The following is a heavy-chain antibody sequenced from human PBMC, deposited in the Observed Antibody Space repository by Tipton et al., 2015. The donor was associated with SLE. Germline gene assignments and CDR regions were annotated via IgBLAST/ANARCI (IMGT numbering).Heavy chain of an antibody. J-gene: IGHJ5*02. CDR3: AILLGVPT. D-gene: IGHD1-26*01. Sequence: SLRLSCAASGFTFNNYMSWVRQAPGKGLEWVSVIYASGVTNHADSVKGRFTISRDDSENTAYLQMDSLNIDDTAIYYCAILLGVPTWGQGTLVTVSS. V-gene: IGHV3-23*03. CDR2: IYASGVT. CDR1: GFTFNNY.